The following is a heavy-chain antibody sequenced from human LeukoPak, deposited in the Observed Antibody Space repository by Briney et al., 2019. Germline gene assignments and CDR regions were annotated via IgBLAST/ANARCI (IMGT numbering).Heavy chain of an antibody. J-gene: IGHJ4*02. D-gene: IGHD2-15*01. CDR2: IYYSGTT. CDR1: GASISSSY. CDR3: ARRGYCSGGTCLTFDL. Sequence: SETLSLTCTVSGASISSSYWSWIRQPPGMGLEWIGYIYYSGTTNYNPSLKSRLTISVDTSKNQFSLKLSSVTAADTAVYYCARRGYCSGGTCLTFDLWGQGTLVTVSS. V-gene: IGHV4-59*08.